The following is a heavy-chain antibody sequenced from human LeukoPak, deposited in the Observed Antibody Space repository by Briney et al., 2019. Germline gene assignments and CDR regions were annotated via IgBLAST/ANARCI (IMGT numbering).Heavy chain of an antibody. CDR3: AKRAVRGAYFFDY. J-gene: IGHJ4*02. CDR2: ISSSSSYI. CDR1: GFTFSSYS. Sequence: GGSLRLSCAASGFTFSSYSMNWVRQAPGKGLEWVSSISSSSSYIYYADSVKGRFTISRDNAKNSLYLQMNSLRAEDTAVYYCAKRAVRGAYFFDYWGQGAPVTVSS. D-gene: IGHD3-10*02. V-gene: IGHV3-21*04.